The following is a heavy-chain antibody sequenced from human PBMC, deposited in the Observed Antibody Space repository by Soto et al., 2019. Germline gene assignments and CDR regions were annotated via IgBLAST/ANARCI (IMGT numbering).Heavy chain of an antibody. CDR3: ARGVSAGVDY. Sequence: VASVKVSWKAAGYGFTSLDINLVRQTAGQGLEWMGWMQPSTGRTGYAQKFQGRVTMTRDTSISTAYMELTTLTSDDTAFYYCARGVSAGVDYWGQGTLVTVSS. CDR2: MQPSTGRT. J-gene: IGHJ4*02. V-gene: IGHV1-8*01. CDR1: GYGFTSLD. D-gene: IGHD1-26*01.